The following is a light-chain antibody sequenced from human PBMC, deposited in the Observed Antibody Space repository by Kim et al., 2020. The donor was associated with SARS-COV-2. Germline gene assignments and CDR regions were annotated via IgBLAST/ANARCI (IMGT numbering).Light chain of an antibody. CDR1: QSASRSS. CDR2: DAS. CDR3: HQYGSSPWT. V-gene: IGKV3-20*01. Sequence: CPWQRPTPAVRASQSASRSSLVGYQQTPCQAPRLLIEDASRRATGIPDRFSVSGSGTDFTLTISRREHEDLAVYHCHQYGSSPWTFGQGTKVDIK. J-gene: IGKJ1*01.